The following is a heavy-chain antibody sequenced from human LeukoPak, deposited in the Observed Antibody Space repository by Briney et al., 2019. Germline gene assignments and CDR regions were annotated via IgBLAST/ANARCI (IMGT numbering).Heavy chain of an antibody. D-gene: IGHD3-10*01. V-gene: IGHV3-23*01. CDR1: GFTFSSYA. CDR2: ISGSGGST. J-gene: IGHJ4*02. Sequence: GGSLRLSCAASGFTFSSYAMSWVRQAPGKGLEWVSAISGSGGSTYYADSVKGRFTISRDNSKNTLYLQMNSLRAEDTAVYYCAKDRYYYGSGSLSIDYRGQGTLVTVSS. CDR3: AKDRYYYGSGSLSIDY.